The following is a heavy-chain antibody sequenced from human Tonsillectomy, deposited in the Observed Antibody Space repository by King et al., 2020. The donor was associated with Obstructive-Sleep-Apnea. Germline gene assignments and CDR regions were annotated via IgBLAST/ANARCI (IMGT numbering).Heavy chain of an antibody. CDR2: INPNSGGT. CDR3: ARDEGYCSGGSCYSGYFDY. V-gene: IGHV1-2*04. D-gene: IGHD2-15*01. J-gene: IGHJ4*02. CDR1: GYTFTGYY. Sequence: VQLVESGAEVKKPGASVKVSCKASGYTFTGYYMHWVRQAPGQGLEWMGWINPNSGGTNYAQKFQGWVTMTRDTSISTAYMELSRLRSDDTAVYHCARDEGYCSGGSCYSGYFDYWGQGTLVTVSS.